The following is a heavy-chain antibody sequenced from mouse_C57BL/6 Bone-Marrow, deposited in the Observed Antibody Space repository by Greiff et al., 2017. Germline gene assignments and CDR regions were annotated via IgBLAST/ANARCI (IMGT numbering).Heavy chain of an antibody. Sequence: EVKLVESGGGLVQPGGSLKLSCAASGFTFSSYAMSWVRQTPEKRLEWVATISDGGSYTYYPDNVKGRFTISRDNAKNNLYLQMRHLKSEDTAMYYCARDGPFYYGSSPCAYWGQGTLVTVSA. CDR3: ARDGPFYYGSSPCAY. D-gene: IGHD1-1*01. CDR2: ISDGGSYT. CDR1: GFTFSSYA. J-gene: IGHJ3*01. V-gene: IGHV5-4*01.